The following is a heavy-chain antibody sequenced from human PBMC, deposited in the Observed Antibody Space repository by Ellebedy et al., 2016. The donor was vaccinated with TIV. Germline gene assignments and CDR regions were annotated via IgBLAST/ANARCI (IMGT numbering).Heavy chain of an antibody. CDR1: GFIFGDYT. CDR2: IRSKGYGGTT. Sequence: GESLKISCAASGFIFGDYTMNWVRQAPGKGLEWVGFIRSKGYGGTTEYAASVKGRFTISRDESESIAYLQMNTLKTDDTAVYYCSRSDQSGNEGDYYGMDVWGQGTTVTISS. CDR3: SRSDQSGNEGDYYGMDV. V-gene: IGHV3-49*04. D-gene: IGHD5-12*01. J-gene: IGHJ6*02.